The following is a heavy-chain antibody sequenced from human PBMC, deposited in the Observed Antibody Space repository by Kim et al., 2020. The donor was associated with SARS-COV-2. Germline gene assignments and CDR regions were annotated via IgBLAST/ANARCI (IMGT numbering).Heavy chain of an antibody. CDR2: IYYSGST. D-gene: IGHD3-10*01. CDR3: ANYGSGSYYKGMDV. V-gene: IGHV4-39*01. CDR1: GGSISSSSYY. Sequence: SETLSLTCTVSGGSISSSSYYWGWIRQPPGKGLEWIGSIYYSGSTYYNPSLKSRVTISVDTSKNQFSLKLSSVTAADTAVYYCANYGSGSYYKGMDVWGQGTTVTVSS. J-gene: IGHJ6*02.